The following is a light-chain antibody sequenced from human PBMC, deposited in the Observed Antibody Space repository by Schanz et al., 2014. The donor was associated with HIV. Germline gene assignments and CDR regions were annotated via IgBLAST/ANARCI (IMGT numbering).Light chain of an antibody. CDR2: ATS. CDR3: QSFGGSWGT. J-gene: IGKJ4*01. CDR1: QSLASRY. Sequence: EIVLTQSPGTLSLSPGERATLSCWASQSLASRYLSWYQHRPGQPPRLVIYATSTRAAGISDRFSGTGSGTDFTLTISRLEPDDFATYYCQSFGGSWGTFGGGTKLEL. V-gene: IGKV3-20*01.